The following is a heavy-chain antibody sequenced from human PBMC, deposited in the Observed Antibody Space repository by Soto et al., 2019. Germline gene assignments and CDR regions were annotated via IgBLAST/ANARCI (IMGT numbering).Heavy chain of an antibody. V-gene: IGHV4-59*01. Sequence: QVQLQESGPGLVKPSETLSLTCTVSGGSISSYYWSWIRQPPGKGLEWIGYIYYSGSTNYNPSLKSRVTISVDTSKNQFSLKLSSVTAADTAVYYCARRGREYSGYEDYWGQGTLVTVSS. D-gene: IGHD5-12*01. CDR1: GGSISSYY. CDR2: IYYSGST. J-gene: IGHJ4*02. CDR3: ARRGREYSGYEDY.